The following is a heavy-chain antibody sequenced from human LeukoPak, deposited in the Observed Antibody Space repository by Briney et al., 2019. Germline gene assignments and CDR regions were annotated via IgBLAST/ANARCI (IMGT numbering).Heavy chain of an antibody. D-gene: IGHD6-6*01. CDR3: AREKQLAPTYYYYYMDV. CDR2: MNPNSGNT. Sequence: ASVKVSCKASGYTFTSCDINWVRQATGQGLEWMGWMNPNSGNTGYAQKFQGRVTMTRNTSISTAYMELSSLRSEDTAVYYCAREKQLAPTYYYYYMDVWGKGTTVTVSS. CDR1: GYTFTSCD. V-gene: IGHV1-8*01. J-gene: IGHJ6*03.